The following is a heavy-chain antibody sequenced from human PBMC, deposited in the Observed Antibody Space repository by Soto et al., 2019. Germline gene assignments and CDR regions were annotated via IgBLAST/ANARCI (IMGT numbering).Heavy chain of an antibody. D-gene: IGHD1-26*01. J-gene: IGHJ4*02. CDR2: INPSGGST. V-gene: IGHV1-46*03. Sequence: QVQLVQSGAEVKKPGASVKVSCKASGYTFTSYYMHWVRQAPGQGLEWMGIINPSGGSTSYAQKSQGRVTMPRDTSTSTVYMGLSSRRSEDTAVYYCARDLVGSDYWGQGPLVTVSS. CDR1: GYTFTSYY. CDR3: ARDLVGSDY.